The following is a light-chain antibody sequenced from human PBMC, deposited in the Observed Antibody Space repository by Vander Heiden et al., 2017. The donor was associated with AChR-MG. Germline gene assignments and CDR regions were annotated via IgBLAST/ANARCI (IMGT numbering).Light chain of an antibody. CDR2: PAS. CDR3: QKYNIDWT. V-gene: IGKV1-5*03. J-gene: IGKJ1*01. Sequence: SSSPLPGSGGDRVTITCRAIQTISSWLAWYQHKPAKAPKLLIYPASTVESGGSTGFSARGSWTEFTLTISSLQPDDFATYYCQKYNIDWTFGQGTKVEIK. CDR1: QTISSW.